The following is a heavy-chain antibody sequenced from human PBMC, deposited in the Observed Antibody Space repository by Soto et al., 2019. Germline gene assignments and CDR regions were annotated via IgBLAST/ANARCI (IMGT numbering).Heavy chain of an antibody. CDR2: INDSGIT. J-gene: IGHJ6*02. V-gene: IGHV4-34*01. D-gene: IGHD6-6*01. CDR1: GGSFSGYY. CDR3: VRGRSSVPDRRGIGYYGLDV. Sequence: QVQLQQWGAEVLKPSETLSLTCVVNGGSFSGYYWSWIRQPPGKGLEWIGEINDSGITDSNPSLESRVTMSVDMSKNQFSLNLSSVTAADTAVYHCVRGRSSVPDRRGIGYYGLDVWGQGTTVTVSS.